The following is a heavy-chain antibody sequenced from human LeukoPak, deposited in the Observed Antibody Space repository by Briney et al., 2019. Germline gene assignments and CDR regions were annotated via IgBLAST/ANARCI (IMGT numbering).Heavy chain of an antibody. V-gene: IGHV3-21*01. CDR3: ARDRDYDILTSEDKVFDY. D-gene: IGHD3-9*01. J-gene: IGHJ4*02. CDR2: ISSSSSYI. Sequence: GGSLRLSCAASGFTFSSYSMNWVRQAPGKGLEWVSSISSSSSYIYYADSVKGRFTISRDNAKNSLYLQMNSLRAEDTAVYYCARDRDYDILTSEDKVFDYWGQGTLVTVSS. CDR1: GFTFSSYS.